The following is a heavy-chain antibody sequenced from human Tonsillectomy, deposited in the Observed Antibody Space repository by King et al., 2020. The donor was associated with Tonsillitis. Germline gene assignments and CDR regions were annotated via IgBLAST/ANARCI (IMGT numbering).Heavy chain of an antibody. Sequence: VQLVESGAEMKKPGASVRVSCKASGYTFTGHFLHWVRQAPGQGLEWLGWVNPNSGATNYAQKFQGRVTMTGDTSINTVYLNLVSLRSDDTAVYYCARDSGYGGSQPISNGGPGTLVTVSS. D-gene: IGHD4-23*01. J-gene: IGHJ4*02. V-gene: IGHV1-2*02. CDR1: GYTFTGHF. CDR3: ARDSGYGGSQPISN. CDR2: VNPNSGAT.